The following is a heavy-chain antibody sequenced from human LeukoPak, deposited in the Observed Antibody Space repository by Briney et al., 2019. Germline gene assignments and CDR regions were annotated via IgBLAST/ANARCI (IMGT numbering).Heavy chain of an antibody. V-gene: IGHV4-4*02. CDR2: IYHSGST. D-gene: IGHD5-12*01. J-gene: IGHJ6*03. CDR1: GGSISSSNW. Sequence: SETLSLTCAVSGGSISSSNWWSWVRQPPGKGLEWIGEIYHSGSTNYNPSLKSRVTISVDTSKNQFSLKLSSVTAADTAVYYCARVVYSGYDFRGAMDVWGKGTTVTVSS. CDR3: ARVVYSGYDFRGAMDV.